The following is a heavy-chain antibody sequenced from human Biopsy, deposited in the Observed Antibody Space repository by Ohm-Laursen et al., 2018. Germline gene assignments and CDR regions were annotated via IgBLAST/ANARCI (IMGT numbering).Heavy chain of an antibody. J-gene: IGHJ5*01. V-gene: IGHV1-69*10. CDR3: ARTFGESFYGLSCDP. CDR2: ISPISDTA. D-gene: IGHD2/OR15-2a*01. CDR1: GATFSSIG. Sequence: VKISCKASGATFSSIGITWVRQVPGQGLEWMGRISPISDTAHYAQKFQGRVTISADKSTGTAFMELSSLRSEDTVVYYCARTFGESFYGLSCDPWGQGSLVTVSS.